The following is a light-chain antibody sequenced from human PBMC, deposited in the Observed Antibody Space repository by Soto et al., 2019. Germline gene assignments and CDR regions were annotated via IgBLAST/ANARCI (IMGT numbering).Light chain of an antibody. CDR1: SSDVGGYNY. V-gene: IGLV2-11*01. J-gene: IGLJ1*01. CDR2: DVS. CDR3: CSYAGSYTVYV. Sequence: QSALTQPRSVSGSPGQSVTISCTGTSSDVGGYNYVSWYQQHPGKAPKLMIYDVSKRPSGVPDRFSGSKSGNPASLTISGLQAEDEADYYRCSYAGSYTVYVFGTGTKRTVL.